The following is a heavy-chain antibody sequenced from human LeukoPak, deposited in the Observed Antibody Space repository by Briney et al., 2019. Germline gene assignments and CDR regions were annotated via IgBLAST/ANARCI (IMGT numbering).Heavy chain of an antibody. CDR3: ARTISSFDL. V-gene: IGHV3-30-3*01. CDR2: VSYDGSSK. Sequence: GGSLRLSCAASGFTFSSYSMHWVRQAPGKGLGWVAVVSYDGSSKYYADSVKGRFTISRDNARNSLYLQMNSLRAEDTAVYYCARTISSFDLWGRGTLVTVSS. D-gene: IGHD2/OR15-2a*01. J-gene: IGHJ2*01. CDR1: GFTFSSYS.